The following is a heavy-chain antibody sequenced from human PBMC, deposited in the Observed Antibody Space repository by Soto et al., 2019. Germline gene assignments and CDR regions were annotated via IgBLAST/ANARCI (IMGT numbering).Heavy chain of an antibody. CDR2: VTGNGVNT. CDR1: GFTFSSYG. CDR3: AEGMLVNWGHYY. D-gene: IGHD7-27*01. J-gene: IGHJ4*02. Sequence: EVQLLDSGGGSVQSGGSLRLSCAASGFTFSSYGMSWVRQAPGKGLEWVSAVTGNGVNTYYADSVEGRFTISRDNSRNTLSLYMNATRAADTAVYYCAEGMLVNWGHYYWGQGTLVTVSS. V-gene: IGHV3-23*01.